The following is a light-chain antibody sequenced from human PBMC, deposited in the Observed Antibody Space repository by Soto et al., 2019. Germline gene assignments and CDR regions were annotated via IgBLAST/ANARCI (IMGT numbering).Light chain of an antibody. V-gene: IGKV3-15*01. CDR2: GAS. CDR1: QSINNN. J-gene: IGKJ4*01. Sequence: EIVMTQSPATLYVSPGETATLSCRASQSINNNLAWYQQKRGQGPRLLIYGASSRATGTPARFSGSGSGTGFTLTISSLQSEDFAIYYCQQYNDWPLTFGGGTKVEIK. CDR3: QQYNDWPLT.